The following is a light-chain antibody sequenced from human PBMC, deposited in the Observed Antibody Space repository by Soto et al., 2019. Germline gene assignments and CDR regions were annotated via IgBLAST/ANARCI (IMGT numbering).Light chain of an antibody. Sequence: EIVLTQSPATLSLSPGEKATLSCRASESVSSYLAWFQQKPGQGPRLLIYNASNREPDIPARFSGSGSGTDFTLTISSLEPEDFAVYYCQQRSTWPSTFGQGTKVEIK. V-gene: IGKV3-11*01. CDR2: NAS. CDR3: QQRSTWPST. CDR1: ESVSSY. J-gene: IGKJ1*01.